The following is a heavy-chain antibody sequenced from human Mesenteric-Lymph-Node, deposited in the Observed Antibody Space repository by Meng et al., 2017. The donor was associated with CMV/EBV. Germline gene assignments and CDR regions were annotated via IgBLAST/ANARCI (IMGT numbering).Heavy chain of an antibody. Sequence: ASVKVSCKASGYTFTGHYMHWVRQAPGQGLEWMGWISAYNGNTNYAQKLQGRVTMTTDTSTSTAYMELRSLRSDDTAVYYCASSPGTTGTRFDYWGQGTLVTVSS. V-gene: IGHV1-18*04. CDR3: ASSPGTTGTRFDY. CDR1: GYTFTGHY. CDR2: ISAYNGNT. J-gene: IGHJ4*02. D-gene: IGHD1-1*01.